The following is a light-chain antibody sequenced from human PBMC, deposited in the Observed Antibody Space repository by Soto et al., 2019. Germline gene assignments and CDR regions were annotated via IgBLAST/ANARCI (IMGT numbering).Light chain of an antibody. CDR2: AVS. V-gene: IGLV2-18*01. CDR1: SSDVGTYIS. Sequence: QSVLTQPPSVSGSPGQSVSISCTGTSSDVGTYISVSWYQQPPGTAPKLIIYAVSNRPSGVPDRFSGSKSGNTASLTISGLQAEVEADYYCSLYISRSTSFVFGTGTKLTVL. CDR3: SLYISRSTSFV. J-gene: IGLJ1*01.